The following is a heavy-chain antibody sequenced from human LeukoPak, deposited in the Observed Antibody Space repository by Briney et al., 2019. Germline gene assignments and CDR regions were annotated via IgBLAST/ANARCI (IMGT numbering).Heavy chain of an antibody. D-gene: IGHD3-10*01. CDR1: GGSISSYY. J-gene: IGHJ3*02. V-gene: IGHV4-59*13. Sequence: PSETLSLTCTVSGGSISSYYWSWIRQPPGKGLEWIGYIYYSGSTNYNPSLKSRVTISVDTSKNQFSLKLSSVTAADTAVYYCARDSFYYGSGSSWTDVFDIWGLGTTVTVSS. CDR2: IYYSGST. CDR3: ARDSFYYGSGSSWTDVFDI.